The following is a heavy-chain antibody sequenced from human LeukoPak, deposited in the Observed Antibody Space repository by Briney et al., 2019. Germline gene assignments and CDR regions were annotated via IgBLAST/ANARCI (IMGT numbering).Heavy chain of an antibody. CDR1: GGTFNTFT. Sequence: ASVKVSCKVSGGTFNTFTISWVRQAPGQGLEWKGNIIPSFDTTNYAQKFQDRVTITADETASTAYMELSSLRSEDTAVYYCTRESGSYHGNDYWGQGTLVTVSS. CDR2: IIPSFDTT. CDR3: TRESGSYHGNDY. J-gene: IGHJ4*02. V-gene: IGHV1-69*13. D-gene: IGHD1-26*01.